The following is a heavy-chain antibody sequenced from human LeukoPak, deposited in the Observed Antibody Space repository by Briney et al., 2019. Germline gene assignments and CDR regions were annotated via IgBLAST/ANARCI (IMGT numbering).Heavy chain of an antibody. CDR1: GGTFSNYS. J-gene: IGHJ3*02. D-gene: IGHD3-22*01. Sequence: SVKVSCKASGGTFSNYSISWVRQAPGQGLEWMGRIIPILDTTNYAQKFQGRVTITADKSTSTAYMELNSLRSEDTAVYYCASESSGYYPLRPFDIWGQGTMVTVSS. CDR2: IIPILDTT. V-gene: IGHV1-69*08. CDR3: ASESSGYYPLRPFDI.